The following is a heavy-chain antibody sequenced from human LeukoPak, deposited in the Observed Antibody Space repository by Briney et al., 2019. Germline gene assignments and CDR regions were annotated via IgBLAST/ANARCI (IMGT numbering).Heavy chain of an antibody. CDR3: ARAQLNLLVDFGMDV. V-gene: IGHV4-59*01. D-gene: IGHD1-1*01. Sequence: SETPSLTCTVSGGSISTYYWSWIRQPPGKGLGWIGYIYYSGSTNYNPSLKSRVTISVDTSKTQFSLKLSSVTAVDTAVYYCARAQLNLLVDFGMDVWGQGTTVTVSS. CDR1: GGSISTYY. CDR2: IYYSGST. J-gene: IGHJ6*02.